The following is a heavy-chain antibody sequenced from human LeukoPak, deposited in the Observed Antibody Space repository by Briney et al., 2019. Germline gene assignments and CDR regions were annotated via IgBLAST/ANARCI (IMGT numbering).Heavy chain of an antibody. J-gene: IGHJ5*02. Sequence: ASVKVSCKASGYTFTSYAMHWVRQAPGQRLEWMGWINAGNGNTKYSQKFQGRVTITRNTSISTAYMELSSLRSEDTAVYYCARARGSSIAARVNWFDPWGQGTLVTVSS. CDR1: GYTFTSYA. V-gene: IGHV1-3*01. CDR3: ARARGSSIAARVNWFDP. CDR2: INAGNGNT. D-gene: IGHD6-6*01.